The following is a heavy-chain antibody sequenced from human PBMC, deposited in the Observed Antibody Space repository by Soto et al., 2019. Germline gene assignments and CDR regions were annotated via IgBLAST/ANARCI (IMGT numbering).Heavy chain of an antibody. V-gene: IGHV1-24*01. Sequence: ASVKVSCKVSGYTLTELSMHWVRQAPGKGLEWMGGFDPEDGEAIYAQKFQGRATMTEDTSTDTAYMELSSLRSEDTAVYYRATSSIAYYYGMDVWGQGTTVTVSS. CDR3: ATSSIAYYYGMDV. D-gene: IGHD6-6*01. J-gene: IGHJ6*02. CDR2: FDPEDGEA. CDR1: GYTLTELS.